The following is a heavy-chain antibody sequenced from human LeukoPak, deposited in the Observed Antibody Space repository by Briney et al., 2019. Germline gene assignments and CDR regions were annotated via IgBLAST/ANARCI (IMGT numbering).Heavy chain of an antibody. CDR2: TWYDGSNK. V-gene: IGHV3-33*01. Sequence: PGGSLRLSCAASGFTFSSYGMHWVRQAPGKGLEWVAVTWYDGSNKYYADSVKGRFTISRDNSKNTLYLQMNSLRAEDTAVYYCASGLELDYWGQGTLVTVSS. CDR3: ASGLELDY. CDR1: GFTFSSYG. J-gene: IGHJ4*02.